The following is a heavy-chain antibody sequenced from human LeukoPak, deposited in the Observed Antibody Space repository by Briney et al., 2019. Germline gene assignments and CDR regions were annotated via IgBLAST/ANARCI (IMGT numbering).Heavy chain of an antibody. CDR2: INPSSGGT. CDR1: GYTFSDYY. CDR3: ARPIRGSYVEDAFDM. Sequence: GSSVTVSCKTSGYTFSDYYLHWVRQAPGQGLEWMGWINPSSGGTKYVQKFQGRVTMTRDTSISTSYMELSRLRSDDTAVYYCARPIRGSYVEDAFDMWGQGTLVTVSA. D-gene: IGHD1-26*01. J-gene: IGHJ3*02. V-gene: IGHV1-2*02.